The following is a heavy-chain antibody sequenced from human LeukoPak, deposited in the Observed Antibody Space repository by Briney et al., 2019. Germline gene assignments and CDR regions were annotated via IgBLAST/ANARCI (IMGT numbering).Heavy chain of an antibody. CDR3: ARGTYYGSGTTKSAFDI. J-gene: IGHJ3*02. CDR1: GAYISSYY. V-gene: IGHV4-4*07. D-gene: IGHD3-10*01. Sequence: SETLSLTCTVSGAYISSYYWSWIRQPAGKGLEWVGRISTSGSTNYNPSLKGRVTVSLDTSKNQFSLKLNSVTGADTAMYYCARGTYYGSGTTKSAFDIWGQGTMVTVSS. CDR2: ISTSGST.